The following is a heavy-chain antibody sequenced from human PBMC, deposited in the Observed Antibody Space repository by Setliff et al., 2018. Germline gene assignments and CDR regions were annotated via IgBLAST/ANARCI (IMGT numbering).Heavy chain of an antibody. CDR2: IYDSGSS. CDR3: ARLPNYVWGSPVDYWAAWFDP. D-gene: IGHD3-16*01. CDR1: GGSVSNSGFF. Sequence: SETLSLTCTVSGGSVSNSGFFWGWLRQAPGKGLEWIGNIYDSGSSNYNASLKSRLIITRDTSKNQISLKLTSVTAADTAVYYCARLPNYVWGSPVDYWAAWFDPWSQGILVTVSS. J-gene: IGHJ5*02. V-gene: IGHV4-39*01.